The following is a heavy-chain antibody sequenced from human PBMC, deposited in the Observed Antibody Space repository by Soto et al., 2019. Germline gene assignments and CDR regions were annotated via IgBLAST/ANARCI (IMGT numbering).Heavy chain of an antibody. CDR3: AKLSTGSYWYFDL. Sequence: EGQLLESGGGLVQPGGSLRLSCAASGFTFNSYAMSWVRQAPEAGLEWVSTISAVGGSTYYADSVKGRFTISRDSSKTTLYLQMNSLRADDTAVYYCAKLSTGSYWYFDLWGRGTLVTVSS. CDR1: GFTFNSYA. V-gene: IGHV3-23*01. D-gene: IGHD2-8*02. CDR2: ISAVGGST. J-gene: IGHJ2*01.